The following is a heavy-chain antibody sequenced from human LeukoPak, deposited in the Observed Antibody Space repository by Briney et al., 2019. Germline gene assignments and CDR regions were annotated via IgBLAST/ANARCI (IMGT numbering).Heavy chain of an antibody. J-gene: IGHJ4*02. CDR1: GFTFSSYS. CDR2: ISSSSSYI. V-gene: IGHV3-21*01. D-gene: IGHD2-2*01. Sequence: GGSLRLSCAASGFTFSSYSMNWVRQAPGKGLEWVSSISSSSSYIYYADSVKGRFTISRDDAKNTLYLQMNSLRAEDTAVYYCARDRSSKTDYWGQGTLVTVSS. CDR3: ARDRSSKTDY.